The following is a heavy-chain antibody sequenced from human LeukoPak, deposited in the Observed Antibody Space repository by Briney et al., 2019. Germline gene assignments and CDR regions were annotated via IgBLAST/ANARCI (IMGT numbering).Heavy chain of an antibody. J-gene: IGHJ4*02. D-gene: IGHD5-24*01. CDR1: GFTFDDYA. CDR2: ITWNSGSR. CDR3: AQEAGRDDFWDYFGC. Sequence: PGRSLRLSCAASGFTFDDYAMHWVRQVPGKGLEWVSGITWNSGSRGYADSVKGRFTISRDNAKNSLYLQMNSLSPEDTALYYCAQEAGRDDFWDYFGCWGQGTLVTVSS. V-gene: IGHV3-9*01.